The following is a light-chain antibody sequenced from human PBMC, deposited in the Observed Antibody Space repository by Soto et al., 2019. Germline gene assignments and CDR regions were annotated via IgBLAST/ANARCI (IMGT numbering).Light chain of an antibody. Sequence: IVLTQSPSTLSLSPGERATLSCRASQRVDDSHLAWYQLRPGQAPRLLIYGASTRATAVPDRFSGSGSGTDFTLTITSLQSDDFAVYFCQLYSYWPIPFGQGTRLEIK. CDR1: QRVDDSH. CDR2: GAS. V-gene: IGKV3-15*01. J-gene: IGKJ5*01. CDR3: QLYSYWPIP.